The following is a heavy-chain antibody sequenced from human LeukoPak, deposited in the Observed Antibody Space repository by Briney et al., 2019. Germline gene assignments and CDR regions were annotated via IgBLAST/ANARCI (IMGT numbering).Heavy chain of an antibody. CDR2: ISAYNGNT. CDR3: ARADYNWVQIDY. CDR1: GYTFTGYY. Sequence: ASVKVSCKASGYTFTGYYMHWVRQAPGQGLEWMGWISAYNGNTNYAQKLQGRVTMTTDTSTSTAYMELRSLRSDDTAVYYCARADYNWVQIDYWGQGTLVTVSS. J-gene: IGHJ4*02. D-gene: IGHD1-1*01. V-gene: IGHV1-18*04.